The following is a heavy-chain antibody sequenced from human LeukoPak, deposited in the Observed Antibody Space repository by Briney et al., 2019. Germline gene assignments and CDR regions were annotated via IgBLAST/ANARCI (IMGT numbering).Heavy chain of an antibody. Sequence: SETLSLTCTVSGGSVSSNSFYWGWIRQPPGKGLEWIGSFYYTGSTYYNPSLKSRVSISVDTSKNQFSLRLRSLTAADTAVYYCARQILVATRYFFDYWGPGTLVTVSS. CDR3: ARQILVATRYFFDY. V-gene: IGHV4-39*01. CDR1: GGSVSSNSFY. D-gene: IGHD4-23*01. CDR2: FYYTGST. J-gene: IGHJ4*02.